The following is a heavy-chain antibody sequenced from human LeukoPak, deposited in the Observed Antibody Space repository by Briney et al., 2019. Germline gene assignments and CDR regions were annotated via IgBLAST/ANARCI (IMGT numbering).Heavy chain of an antibody. D-gene: IGHD2-2*01. V-gene: IGHV3-15*04. CDR1: GFIFNDAW. Sequence: GGSLRLSCSGSGFIFNDAWMSWVRQTPGKGLEWVGRIETKRDGETTLYGAPVKGRFTISRDDSKNRMYQQMTSLRPGDTGIYYRRRDAHTSIDWGQGTLVTASS. CDR3: RRDAHTSID. J-gene: IGHJ4*02. CDR2: IETKRDGETT.